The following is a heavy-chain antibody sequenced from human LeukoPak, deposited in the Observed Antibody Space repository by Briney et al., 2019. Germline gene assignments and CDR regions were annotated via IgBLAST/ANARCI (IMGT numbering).Heavy chain of an antibody. Sequence: ASVKVSCKASGYTFTSYGISWVRQAPGQGLEWMGWISAYNGNTNYAQKLKGRVTMTTDTSTSTAYMELRSLRSDDTAVYYCARDISGYCSSTSCYFDWFDPWGQGTLVTVSS. CDR1: GYTFTSYG. CDR2: ISAYNGNT. CDR3: ARDISGYCSSTSCYFDWFDP. J-gene: IGHJ5*02. D-gene: IGHD2-2*01. V-gene: IGHV1-18*01.